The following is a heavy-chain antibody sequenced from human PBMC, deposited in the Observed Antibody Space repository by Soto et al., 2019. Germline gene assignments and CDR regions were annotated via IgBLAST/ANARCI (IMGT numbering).Heavy chain of an antibody. Sequence: QVQLVQSGAEVKKPGSSVKVSCKASGGTFSSYAISWVRQAPGQGLEWMGGIIPIFGTANYAQKFQGRVPITADESTSTAYMELSSLRSEDTAVYYCATVLYYDSSGPLYYFDYWGQGTLVTVSS. J-gene: IGHJ4*02. V-gene: IGHV1-69*12. CDR3: ATVLYYDSSGPLYYFDY. D-gene: IGHD3-22*01. CDR2: IIPIFGTA. CDR1: GGTFSSYA.